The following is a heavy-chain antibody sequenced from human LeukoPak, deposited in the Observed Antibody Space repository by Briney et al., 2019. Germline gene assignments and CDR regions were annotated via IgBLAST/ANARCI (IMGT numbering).Heavy chain of an antibody. V-gene: IGHV3-23*01. Sequence: GGSLRLSCAASGFTFSSYAMSWVRQAPGKGLEWVSAISGSGGSTYYADSVKGRFTISRDNSKNTLYLQMNSLRAEDTAVYYCAKDPGYLAYCGGDCSDYWGQGTLVTVAS. D-gene: IGHD2-21*02. CDR3: AKDPGYLAYCGGDCSDY. J-gene: IGHJ4*02. CDR1: GFTFSSYA. CDR2: ISGSGGST.